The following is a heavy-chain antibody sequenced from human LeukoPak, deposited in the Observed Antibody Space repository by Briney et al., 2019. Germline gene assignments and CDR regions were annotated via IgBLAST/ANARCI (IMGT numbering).Heavy chain of an antibody. CDR3: AMIKEG. J-gene: IGHJ4*02. CDR2: INSDGRTT. Sequence: PGGSLRLPXAASGFTFSNNWMHWVRQAPGKGLVWVTRINSDGRTTTYADSVKGRFTISRDNAKNTLYLQMNSLRAEDTAVYYCAMIKEGWGQGTLVTVSS. D-gene: IGHD3-22*01. CDR1: GFTFSNNW. V-gene: IGHV3-74*01.